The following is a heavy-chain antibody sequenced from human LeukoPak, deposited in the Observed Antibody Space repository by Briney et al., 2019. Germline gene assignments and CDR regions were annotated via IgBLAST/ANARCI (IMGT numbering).Heavy chain of an antibody. CDR1: GYTFTSYD. V-gene: IGHV1-8*01. J-gene: IGHJ6*02. CDR2: MNPNSGNT. Sequence: ASVKVSCKASGYTFTSYDINWVRQATGQGLEWMGWMNPNSGNTGYAQKFQGRVTMTRNTSISTAYMELSSLRSEDTAVYYCARAANPVYYYYGRDAGGQGPTATVS. D-gene: IGHD4/OR15-4a*01. CDR3: ARAANPVYYYYGRDA.